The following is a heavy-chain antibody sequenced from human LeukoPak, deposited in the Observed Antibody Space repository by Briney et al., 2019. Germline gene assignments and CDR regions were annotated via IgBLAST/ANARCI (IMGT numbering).Heavy chain of an antibody. J-gene: IGHJ6*03. V-gene: IGHV3-30*02. Sequence: GGSLRLSCAASGLSFSTFGKHWVRQAPGKGLEWVAFIRYDGGDKYFANSVKGRFTIFRDNSRNTLYLQMNSVRAEDTALYYCAKNYCSSTSCYSYYMDVWGKGTTVTVSS. CDR2: IRYDGGDK. D-gene: IGHD2-2*02. CDR1: GLSFSTFG. CDR3: AKNYCSSTSCYSYYMDV.